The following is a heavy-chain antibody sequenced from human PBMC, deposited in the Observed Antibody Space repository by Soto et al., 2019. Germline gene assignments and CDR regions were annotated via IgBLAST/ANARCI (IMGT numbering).Heavy chain of an antibody. CDR3: ARQGGDCSGSSCRYWVYFDY. D-gene: IGHD2-15*01. J-gene: IGHJ4*02. Sequence: QVQLQESGPGLVKPSQTLSLTCTVSGGSISSGGYYWSWIRQHPGKGLEWIGYIYYSGSTYYNPSLKSRVTISVDTSKNQFSLKLSSVTAADTAVYYCARQGGDCSGSSCRYWVYFDYWGQGTLVTVSS. V-gene: IGHV4-31*03. CDR1: GGSISSGGYY. CDR2: IYYSGST.